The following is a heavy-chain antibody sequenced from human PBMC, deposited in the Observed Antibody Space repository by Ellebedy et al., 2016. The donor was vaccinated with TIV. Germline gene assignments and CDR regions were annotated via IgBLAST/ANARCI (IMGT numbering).Heavy chain of an antibody. CDR2: SSAYNGNT. J-gene: IGHJ4*02. CDR3: AREDSGSYYKPSIDH. Sequence: ASVKVSXKASGYTSTNYGIIWVRQAPGQGLEWMGWSSAYNGNTDYAQKLQGRVTMTTDTSTSTAYMELRSLRSDDTAMYYCAREDSGSYYKPSIDHWGQGTLVTVSS. CDR1: GYTSTNYG. V-gene: IGHV1-18*01. D-gene: IGHD3-10*01.